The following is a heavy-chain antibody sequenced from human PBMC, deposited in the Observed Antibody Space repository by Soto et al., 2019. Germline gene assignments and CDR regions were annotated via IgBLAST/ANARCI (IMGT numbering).Heavy chain of an antibody. J-gene: IGHJ6*02. Sequence: GGSLRLSCAASGFTFSSYGMHWVRQAPGKGLEWVAVTSYDGSNKYYADSVKGRFTISRDNSKNTLYLQMNSLRAEDTAVYYCAKVLRSSSWYASYYYYGMDVWGQGTTVTVAS. D-gene: IGHD6-13*01. CDR1: GFTFSSYG. CDR3: AKVLRSSSWYASYYYYGMDV. CDR2: TSYDGSNK. V-gene: IGHV3-30*18.